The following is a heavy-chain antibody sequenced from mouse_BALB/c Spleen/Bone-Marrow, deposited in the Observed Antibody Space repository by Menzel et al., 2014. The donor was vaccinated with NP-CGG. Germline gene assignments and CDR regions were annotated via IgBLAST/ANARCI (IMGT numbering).Heavy chain of an antibody. D-gene: IGHD2-14*01. Sequence: EVKLMESGAGLVKPGASVKLSCTASGFNIKDTYMHWVKQRPEQGLEWIGRIDPANGNTKYDPKFQGKATITADTSSNTAYLQLSSLTSEDTAVYYCAAYYRYLAWFAYWGQGTLVTVSA. CDR3: AAYYRYLAWFAY. V-gene: IGHV14-3*02. CDR1: GFNIKDTY. J-gene: IGHJ3*01. CDR2: IDPANGNT.